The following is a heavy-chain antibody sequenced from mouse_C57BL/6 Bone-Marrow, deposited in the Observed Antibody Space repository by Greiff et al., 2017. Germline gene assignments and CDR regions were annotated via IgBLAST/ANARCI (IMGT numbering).Heavy chain of an antibody. V-gene: IGHV1-81*01. CDR3: ASVYYSNSHFDY. J-gene: IGHJ2*01. Sequence: VQLQQSGAELARPGASVKLSCKASGYTFTSYGISWVKQRTGQGLEWIGEIYPRSGNTYYNEKFKGKATLTADKSSSTAYMELRSLTSEDSAVYFCASVYYSNSHFDYGSQGTTLTVAS. D-gene: IGHD2-5*01. CDR1: GYTFTSYG. CDR2: IYPRSGNT.